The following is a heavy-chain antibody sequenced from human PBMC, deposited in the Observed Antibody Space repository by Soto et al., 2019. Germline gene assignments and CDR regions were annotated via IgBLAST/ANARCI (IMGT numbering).Heavy chain of an antibody. CDR3: ASAENSHDYSNARGPMDV. CDR2: IIPILGIA. V-gene: IGHV1-69*02. J-gene: IGHJ6*04. D-gene: IGHD4-4*01. CDR1: GGTFSSYT. Sequence: GASVKVSCKASGGTFSSYTISWVRQAPGQGLEWMGRIIPILGIANYAQKFQGRVTITADKSTSTAYMELSSLRSEDTAVYYCASAENSHDYSNARGPMDVWGKGTTVTVSS.